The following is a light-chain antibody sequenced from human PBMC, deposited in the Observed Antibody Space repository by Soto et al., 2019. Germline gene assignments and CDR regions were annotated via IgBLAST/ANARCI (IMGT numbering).Light chain of an antibody. J-gene: IGKJ1*01. CDR1: QNINNW. CDR3: QHMRT. V-gene: IGKV1-5*01. Sequence: DIQMTQSPSTLSASVGDRVTITCRASQNINNWIAWYQQKPGKAPKCLIYVASTLESGVPSRFSGSGFGTEFSLSISSLQPDDFGSYYCQHMRTFGQGTKVDIK. CDR2: VAS.